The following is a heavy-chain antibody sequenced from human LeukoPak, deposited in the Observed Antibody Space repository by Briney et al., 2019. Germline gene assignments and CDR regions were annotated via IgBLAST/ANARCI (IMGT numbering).Heavy chain of an antibody. Sequence: GGSLRLSCAASGFTFSSYGMHWVRQAPGKGLEWVAFIRYDGSNKYYADSVKGRFTISRDNSKNTLYLQMNSLRAEDTAVYYCAKGEYSSSSPGYWGQGTLVTVSS. D-gene: IGHD6-6*01. J-gene: IGHJ4*02. CDR2: IRYDGSNK. CDR1: GFTFSSYG. V-gene: IGHV3-30*02. CDR3: AKGEYSSSSPGY.